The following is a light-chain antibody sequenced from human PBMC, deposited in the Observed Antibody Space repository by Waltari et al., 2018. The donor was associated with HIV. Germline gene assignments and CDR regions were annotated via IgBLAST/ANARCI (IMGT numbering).Light chain of an antibody. CDR1: DSNIGRAY. Sequence: QSVLTQPPSASGTAGPRVTISCSGRDSNIGRAYIYWYQQVPGAAPRLLIYDNEQRPSGVPARFSGSKSGTSGSLVISGLRSEDEANYYCASYDLDMSNLLFGGGTAVTVL. CDR3: ASYDLDMSNLL. J-gene: IGLJ2*01. CDR2: DNE. V-gene: IGLV1-47*01.